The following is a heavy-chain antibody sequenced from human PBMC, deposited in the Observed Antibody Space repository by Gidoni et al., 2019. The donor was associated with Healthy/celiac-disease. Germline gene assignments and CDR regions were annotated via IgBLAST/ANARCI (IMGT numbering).Heavy chain of an antibody. Sequence: EVQLVESGGGLVKPGGSLRLSCAASGFTFSNAWMSWVRQAPGKGLGWVGRIKSKTDGGTTDYAAPVKGRFTISRDDSKNTLYLQMNSLKTEDTAVYYCTTGPQGRYFADYWGQGTLVTVSS. V-gene: IGHV3-15*01. J-gene: IGHJ4*02. D-gene: IGHD3-9*01. CDR1: GFTFSNAW. CDR2: IKSKTDGGTT. CDR3: TTGPQGRYFADY.